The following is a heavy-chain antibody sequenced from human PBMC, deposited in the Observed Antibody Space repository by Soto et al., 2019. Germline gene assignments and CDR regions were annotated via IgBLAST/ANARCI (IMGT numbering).Heavy chain of an antibody. D-gene: IGHD3-10*01. CDR2: ISGSGVNT. V-gene: IGHV3-23*04. CDR3: AKDHRSSGSGSYSEFDY. Sequence: EVQLVESGGGLVQPGGSLRLSCAASGFTFSSYAMSWVRQAPGKGLEWVSAISGSGVNTYYADSVKGRFTISRDSSKNTLYLQMNSLRAEDTAVYYCAKDHRSSGSGSYSEFDYWGQGTLVTVSS. J-gene: IGHJ4*02. CDR1: GFTFSSYA.